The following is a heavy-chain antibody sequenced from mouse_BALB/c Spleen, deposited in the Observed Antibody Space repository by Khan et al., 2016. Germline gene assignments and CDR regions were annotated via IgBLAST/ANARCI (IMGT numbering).Heavy chain of an antibody. CDR2: IRSKSNNYAT. CDR3: VRERGFAY. CDR1: GFTFNTNA. Sequence: EVQLVETGGGLVQPKGSLKLSCAASGFTFNTNAMNWVRQAPGKGLEWVARIRSKSNNYATYYADSVKDRFTISRDDSQSMLYLQRNNLKTEDTAMDCCVRERGFAYWGQGTLVTVSA. J-gene: IGHJ3*01. V-gene: IGHV10S3*01.